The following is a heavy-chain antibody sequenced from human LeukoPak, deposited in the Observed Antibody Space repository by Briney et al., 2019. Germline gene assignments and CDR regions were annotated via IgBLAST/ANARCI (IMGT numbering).Heavy chain of an antibody. V-gene: IGHV3-30*18. CDR3: AKGNDIGGYYYPHFDY. D-gene: IGHD3-22*01. J-gene: IGHJ4*02. Sequence: GGSQRLSCAASGFTFSSYGMHWVRQAPGKGLEWVAVISSDGNNKNYVDSVKGRFTFSRDNSKNTLYLQMNSLRAEDTAVYYCAKGNDIGGYYYPHFDYWGQGTLVTVSS. CDR1: GFTFSSYG. CDR2: ISSDGNNK.